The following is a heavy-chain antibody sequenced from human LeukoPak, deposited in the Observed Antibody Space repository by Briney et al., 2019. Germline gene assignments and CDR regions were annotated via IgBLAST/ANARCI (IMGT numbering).Heavy chain of an antibody. CDR3: AKCSGTCQGKEFDA. Sequence: GGSLRLSCAASGFTFSNYGMTWVRQAPGKGREWVASVSGRGGYNTPYADSVKGRFTISRDNSRDTLYLQMNSLGAEDTAMYYCAKCSGTCQGKEFDAWGQGTMVTVSS. V-gene: IGHV3-23*01. J-gene: IGHJ3*01. CDR2: VSGRGGYNT. CDR1: GFTFSNYG. D-gene: IGHD2-15*01.